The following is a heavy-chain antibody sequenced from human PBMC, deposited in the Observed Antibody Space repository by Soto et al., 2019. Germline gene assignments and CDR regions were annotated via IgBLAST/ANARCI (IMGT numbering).Heavy chain of an antibody. Sequence: PSETLSLTCSVSGGSISSGYWSWIRQPPGKGLEWIGYVYYSDSINYNPSLESRVTISWDMSTNTAYMELSSLRSEDTAVYYCAAESYYESDGTKGRIDWGQGTLVTVSS. D-gene: IGHD3-22*01. CDR1: GGSISSGY. CDR3: AAESYYESDGTKGRID. V-gene: IGHV4-59*12. J-gene: IGHJ4*02. CDR2: VYYSDSI.